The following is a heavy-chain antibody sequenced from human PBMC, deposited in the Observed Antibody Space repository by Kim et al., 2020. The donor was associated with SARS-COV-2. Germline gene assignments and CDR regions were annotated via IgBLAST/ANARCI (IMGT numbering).Heavy chain of an antibody. J-gene: IGHJ3*02. CDR2: ISYDGSNK. D-gene: IGHD3-9*01. CDR3: ARGWNYDILTGYYRRGPDAFDI. V-gene: IGHV3-30*04. Sequence: GGSLRLSCAASGFTFSSYAMHWVRQAPGKGLEWVAVISYDGSNKYYADSVKGRFTISRDNSKNTLYLQMNSLRAEDTAVYYCARGWNYDILTGYYRRGPDAFDIWGQGTMVTVSS. CDR1: GFTFSSYA.